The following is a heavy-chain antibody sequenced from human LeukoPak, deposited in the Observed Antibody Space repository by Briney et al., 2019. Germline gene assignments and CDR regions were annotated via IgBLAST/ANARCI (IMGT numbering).Heavy chain of an antibody. J-gene: IGHJ4*02. V-gene: IGHV3-30*18. CDR1: GFTFSSYG. CDR2: ISYDGSNK. Sequence: GGSLRLSCAASGFTFSSYGMHWVRQAPGKGLEWVAVISYDGSNKYYADSVKGRFTISRDNSKNTLYLQMNSLRAEDTAVYYCVKDINVAGRSRGYFDYWGQGTLVTVSS. CDR3: VKDINVAGRSRGYFDY. D-gene: IGHD6-19*01.